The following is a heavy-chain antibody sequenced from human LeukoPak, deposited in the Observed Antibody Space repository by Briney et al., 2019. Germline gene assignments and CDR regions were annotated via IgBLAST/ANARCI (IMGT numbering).Heavy chain of an antibody. Sequence: GGSLRLSCATSGFIFSSYGMCWVRQAPGKGLEWVANIKSDGSEEYYGDSVKGRFTISRDNAKNSLYLQMNSLRVEDTAVYYCARGDLWLGHWGQGSLVTVSS. CDR2: IKSDGSEE. V-gene: IGHV3-7*01. CDR3: ARGDLWLGH. D-gene: IGHD3-10*01. J-gene: IGHJ4*02. CDR1: GFIFSSYG.